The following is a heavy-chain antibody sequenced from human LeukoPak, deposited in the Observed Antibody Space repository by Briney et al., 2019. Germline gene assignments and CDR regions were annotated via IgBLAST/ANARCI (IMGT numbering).Heavy chain of an antibody. Sequence: GESLKISCXGSGYSFTSYWIGWVREMPGKGLQWMGIIYPGDSDTRYSPSFQGQVTISADKSISTAYLQWSSLKASDTAMYYCARQQLGYCSGGSCSSHYYYYYYMDVWGKGTTVTVSS. CDR3: ARQQLGYCSGGSCSSHYYYYYYMDV. CDR1: GYSFTSYW. CDR2: IYPGDSDT. D-gene: IGHD2-15*01. V-gene: IGHV5-51*01. J-gene: IGHJ6*03.